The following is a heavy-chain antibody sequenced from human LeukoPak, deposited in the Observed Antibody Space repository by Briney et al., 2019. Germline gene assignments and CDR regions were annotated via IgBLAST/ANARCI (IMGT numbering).Heavy chain of an antibody. CDR1: GYTFTSYY. CDR2: INPSGGST. D-gene: IGHD3-22*01. J-gene: IGHJ6*03. Sequence: ASVKVSCKASGYTFTSYYMHWVRQAPGQGLEWMGIINPSGGSTSYAQKFQGRVTMTRDMSTSTDYMELSSLRSEDTAFYYCARAPLTRYLYESSFDHDTFYYYMDVWGKGTTVTVSS. CDR3: ARAPLTRYLYESSFDHDTFYYYMDV. V-gene: IGHV1-46*01.